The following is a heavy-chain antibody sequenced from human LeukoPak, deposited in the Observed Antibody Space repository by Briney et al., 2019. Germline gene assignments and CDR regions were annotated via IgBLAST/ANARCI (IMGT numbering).Heavy chain of an antibody. CDR3: ARRGRYCSSTSCHIKFNWFDP. CDR2: MNPNSGNT. CDR1: GYTFTSYD. V-gene: IGHV1-8*01. J-gene: IGHJ5*02. D-gene: IGHD2-2*01. Sequence: GASVKVSCKASGYTFTSYDINWVRQATGQGLEWMGWMNPNSGNTGYAQKFQGGVTMTRNTSISTAYMELSSLRSEDTAVYYCARRGRYCSSTSCHIKFNWFDPWGQGTLVTVSP.